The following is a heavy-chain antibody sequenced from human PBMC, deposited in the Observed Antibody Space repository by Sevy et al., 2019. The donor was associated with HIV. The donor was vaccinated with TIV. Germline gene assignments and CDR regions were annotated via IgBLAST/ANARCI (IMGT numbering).Heavy chain of an antibody. CDR2: IWYDGSNK. Sequence: GGSLRLSCAASGFTFSSYGMHWVRQAPGKGLEWVAVIWYDGSNKYYADSVKGRFTISRDNSKNTLYLQMNGLRSEDTAGYYCARVIQYTSFGVVIPNDAFDIWGQGTMVTVSS. D-gene: IGHD3-3*01. CDR3: ARVIQYTSFGVVIPNDAFDI. CDR1: GFTFSSYG. J-gene: IGHJ3*02. V-gene: IGHV3-33*01.